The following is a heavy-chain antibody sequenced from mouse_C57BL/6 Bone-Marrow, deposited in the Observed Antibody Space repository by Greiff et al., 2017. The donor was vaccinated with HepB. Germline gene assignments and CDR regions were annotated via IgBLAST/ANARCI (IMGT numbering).Heavy chain of an antibody. V-gene: IGHV1-18*01. CDR1: GYTFTDYN. J-gene: IGHJ2*01. D-gene: IGHD1-1*01. Sequence: EVQLQQSGPELVKPGASVKIPCKASGYTFTDYNMDWVKQSHGKSLEWIGDINPNNVGTIYNQKFKGKATLTVDKSSSTAYMELRSLTSEDTAVYYCARSLHYYGSSLDYWGQGTTLTVSS. CDR2: INPNNVGT. CDR3: ARSLHYYGSSLDY.